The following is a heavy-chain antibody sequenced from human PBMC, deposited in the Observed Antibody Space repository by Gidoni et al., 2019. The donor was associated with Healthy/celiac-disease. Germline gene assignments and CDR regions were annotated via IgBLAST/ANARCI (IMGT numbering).Heavy chain of an antibody. CDR3: AKDESSGYVRYYFDY. CDR2: ISYYGINI. CDR1: GFTFSSNG. J-gene: IGHJ4*02. Sequence: QVQLVESGGGVVQPGRSLRLSCAAPGFTFSSNGMHCVRKAPGKGREWVAVISYYGINIYYADSVKGRFTISRDNSKNTLYLQMNSLRAEDTAVYYCAKDESSGYVRYYFDYWGQVTLVTVSS. D-gene: IGHD3-22*01. V-gene: IGHV3-30*18.